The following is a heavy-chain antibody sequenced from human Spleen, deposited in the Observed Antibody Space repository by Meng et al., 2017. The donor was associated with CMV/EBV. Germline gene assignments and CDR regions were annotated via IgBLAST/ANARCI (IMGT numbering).Heavy chain of an antibody. J-gene: IGHJ4*02. D-gene: IGHD3-3*01. CDR1: GFIFSSYS. CDR2: ISTSGRPI. V-gene: IGHV3-21*01. CDR3: ARVDYTTNWDTLDS. Sequence: ASGFIFSSYSMSWVRQAPGKGLEWASCISTSGRPIYTADSLEGRFVTSRDNTKNSLYLQMDSLRAEDTATYYCARVDYTTNWDTLDSWGQGTLVTVSS.